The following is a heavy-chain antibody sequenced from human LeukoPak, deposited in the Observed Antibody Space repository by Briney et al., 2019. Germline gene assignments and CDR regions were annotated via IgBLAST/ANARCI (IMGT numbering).Heavy chain of an antibody. CDR1: GFTVSSNY. D-gene: IGHD6-13*01. CDR2: IYSGGST. V-gene: IGHV3-66*02. Sequence: GGSLRLSCAASGFTVSSNYMSWVRQAPGKGLEWVSVIYSGGSTYYADSVKGRFTISRDNSKNTLYLQMNSLRAEDTAVYYCAREGSAPAGKGEVYFDYWGQGTLVTVSS. CDR3: AREGSAPAGKGEVYFDY. J-gene: IGHJ4*02.